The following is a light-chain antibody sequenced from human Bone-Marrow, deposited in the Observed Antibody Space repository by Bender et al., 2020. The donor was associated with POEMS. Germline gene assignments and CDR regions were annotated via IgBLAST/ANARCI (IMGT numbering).Light chain of an antibody. J-gene: IGLJ3*02. V-gene: IGLV2-23*02. CDR3: SSYASSRV. Sequence: QSALTQPASVSGSPGQSITISCTGTSSDVATYNLVSWYQQHPGKAPKLMIYEVTKRPSGVSNRFFGSKSGNTASLTISGLQADDEADYYCSSYASSRVFGGGTKLTVL. CDR1: SSDVATYNL. CDR2: EVT.